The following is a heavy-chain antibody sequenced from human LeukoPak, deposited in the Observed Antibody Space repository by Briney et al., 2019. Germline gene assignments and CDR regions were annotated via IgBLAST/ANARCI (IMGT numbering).Heavy chain of an antibody. Sequence: GSLRLSCAASGFTVSSNYMSWVRQAPGKGLEWIGEINHSGSTNYNPSLKSRVTISVDTSKNQFSLKLSSVTAADTAVYYCASVTMVRGGMGWFDPWGQGTLVTVSS. CDR2: INHSGST. J-gene: IGHJ5*02. V-gene: IGHV4-34*01. CDR1: GFTVSSNY. CDR3: ASVTMVRGGMGWFDP. D-gene: IGHD3-10*01.